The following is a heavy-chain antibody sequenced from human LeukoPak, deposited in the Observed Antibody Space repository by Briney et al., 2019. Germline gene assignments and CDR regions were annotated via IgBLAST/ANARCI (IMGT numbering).Heavy chain of an antibody. CDR1: GFTFSSYS. CDR3: ASSYDSSGYYY. D-gene: IGHD3-22*01. CDR2: ISSSSYI. V-gene: IGHV3-21*01. Sequence: GGSLRLSCAASGFTFSSYSMNWVRQAPGKGLEWVSSISSSSYIYYADSVKGRFTISRDNAKNSLYLQMNSLRAEDTAVYYCASSYDSSGYYYWGQGTLVTVSS. J-gene: IGHJ4*02.